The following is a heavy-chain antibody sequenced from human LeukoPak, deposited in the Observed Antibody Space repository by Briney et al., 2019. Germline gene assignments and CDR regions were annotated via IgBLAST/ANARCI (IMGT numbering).Heavy chain of an antibody. J-gene: IGHJ4*02. V-gene: IGHV3-30*02. CDR2: IRYDGSNK. CDR1: GFTVSSNY. CDR3: AKGGKYDILTGYRRSRLLGDF. Sequence: GSLRLSCAASGFTVSSNYMSWVRQTPAKGLEWVAFIRYDGSNKYYADSVKGRFIISRDNSKNTLFLQMSSLRPEDTAVYYCAKGGKYDILTGYRRSRLLGDFWGQGTLVTVSS. D-gene: IGHD3-9*01.